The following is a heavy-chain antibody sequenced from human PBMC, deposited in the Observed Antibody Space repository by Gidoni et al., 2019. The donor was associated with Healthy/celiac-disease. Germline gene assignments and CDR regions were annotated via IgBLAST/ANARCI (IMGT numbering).Heavy chain of an antibody. Sequence: QVQLQESGPGLAKPSRTLSLTSTVSGGSSSSYYWSWLRQPPGKGLEWIGYIYYSGRTNYNPSLKSRVTISVDTSKSQFSLKLSSVTAADTAVYYCARFDYYDSSGYFDYWGQGTLVTVSS. D-gene: IGHD3-22*01. CDR3: ARFDYYDSSGYFDY. CDR1: GGSSSSYY. J-gene: IGHJ4*02. V-gene: IGHV4-59*01. CDR2: IYYSGRT.